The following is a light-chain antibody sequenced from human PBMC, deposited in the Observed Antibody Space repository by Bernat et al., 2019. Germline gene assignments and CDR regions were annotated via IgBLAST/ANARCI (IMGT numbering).Light chain of an antibody. V-gene: IGLV2-23*02. CDR3: CSYAGSSTV. Sequence: QSALTQPASVSGSPGQSITISCTGTSSDVGCYNLVSWYQQHPGKAPKLMIYEVSKRPSGVSNRFSASKPGNTASLTISGLQAEDEADYYCCSYAGSSTVFGGGTKLTVL. CDR1: SSDVGCYNL. CDR2: EVS. J-gene: IGLJ2*01.